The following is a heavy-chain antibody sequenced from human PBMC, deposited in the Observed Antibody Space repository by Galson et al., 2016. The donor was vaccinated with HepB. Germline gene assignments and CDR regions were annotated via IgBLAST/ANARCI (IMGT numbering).Heavy chain of an antibody. J-gene: IGHJ4*02. D-gene: IGHD3-3*01. CDR1: GYDFSEIS. Sequence: SVKVSCKVSGYDFSEISIQWVRQAPGRGLEWMGGFDTENGEIVYAQRLRGRVSMTEDKSIDTAYMELSSLTSEDTATYYCASYEFWNGSLDPLDHWGQGTLVSVSS. CDR2: FDTENGEI. CDR3: ASYEFWNGSLDPLDH. V-gene: IGHV1-24*01.